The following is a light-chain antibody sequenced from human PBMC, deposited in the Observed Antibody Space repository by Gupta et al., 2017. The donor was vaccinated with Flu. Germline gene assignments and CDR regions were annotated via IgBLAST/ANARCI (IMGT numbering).Light chain of an antibody. CDR1: GSDCVGENN. Sequence: TSSCTCAGSDCVGENNVSWYQQPPRKAPNLMIYDFSRRPSGAPDRFSDSNSGNTSSLTVSVLQAEDEADYYCSSYVGSDNFEMVFGGGTKLTVL. CDR2: DFS. V-gene: IGLV2-8*01. J-gene: IGLJ2*01. CDR3: SSYVGSDNFEMV.